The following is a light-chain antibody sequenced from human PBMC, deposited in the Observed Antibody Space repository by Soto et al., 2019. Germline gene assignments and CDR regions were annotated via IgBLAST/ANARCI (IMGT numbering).Light chain of an antibody. CDR1: QSVSSA. CDR3: QQYGTSSRT. Sequence: ETVMTQSPATLSVSPGERATLSCRASQSVSSALAWYQQKPGLPPRLLIYDASTRATGIPARFSGSGSGTDFTLTISRLEPEDFAVYYCQQYGTSSRTFGQGTKVDIK. J-gene: IGKJ1*01. CDR2: DAS. V-gene: IGKV3-15*01.